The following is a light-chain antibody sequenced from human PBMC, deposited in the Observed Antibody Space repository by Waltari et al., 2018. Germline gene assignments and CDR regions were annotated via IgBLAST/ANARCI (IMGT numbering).Light chain of an antibody. V-gene: IGLV3-1*01. CDR2: QDN. CDR3: QAWDGSTLI. Sequence: SYEVTQPPSVSVSPGQAASLTCPGDKLGEKDVYWYQQKPGQSPVLVLYQDNRRPSGIPERFSGSNSNSGNTATLTISGTQAMDEADYHCQAWDGSTLIFGGGTKLTVL. CDR1: KLGEKD. J-gene: IGLJ2*01.